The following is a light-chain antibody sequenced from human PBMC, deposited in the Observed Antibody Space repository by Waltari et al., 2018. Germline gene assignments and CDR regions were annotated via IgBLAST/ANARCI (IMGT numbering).Light chain of an antibody. Sequence: QSALTQPASVSGSPGQSITISCPGTSSDVGSYNLVSWYQQHPGKAPKLMIYEGCKRPSGVSNRFSGSKSGNTASLTISGLQAEDEADYYCCSYAGSSTVVFGGGTKLTVL. CDR3: CSYAGSSTVV. V-gene: IGLV2-23*01. J-gene: IGLJ2*01. CDR2: EGC. CDR1: SSDVGSYNL.